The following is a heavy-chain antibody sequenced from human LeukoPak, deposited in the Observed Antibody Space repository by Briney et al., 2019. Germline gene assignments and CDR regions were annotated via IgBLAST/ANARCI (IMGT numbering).Heavy chain of an antibody. CDR3: ARLKSDAFDI. V-gene: IGHV4-4*09. J-gene: IGHJ3*02. Sequence: SETLALTCTVSGGSINGFYWSWIRQPPGKGLEWIGYIYISGSTNYNPSLKSRVTISVDASNNQFSLKLSSVTAADTAMYYCARLKSDAFDIWGQGTMVTVSS. CDR1: GGSINGFY. CDR2: IYISGST.